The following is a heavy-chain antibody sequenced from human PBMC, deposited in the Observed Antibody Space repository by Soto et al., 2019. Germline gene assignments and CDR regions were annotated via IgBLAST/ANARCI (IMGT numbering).Heavy chain of an antibody. CDR3: SREGAYGSFYFFDY. D-gene: IGHD3-10*01. Sequence: ASVKVSCKASGYSFSNSGFTWVRQAPGQGLEWMGWISAYKGNTDLAQKFQGRVTMTTDTSTSTAYMELWYLTSDDTAVYYCSREGAYGSFYFFDYWGQGTLVTVSS. J-gene: IGHJ4*02. CDR2: ISAYKGNT. V-gene: IGHV1-18*01. CDR1: GYSFSNSG.